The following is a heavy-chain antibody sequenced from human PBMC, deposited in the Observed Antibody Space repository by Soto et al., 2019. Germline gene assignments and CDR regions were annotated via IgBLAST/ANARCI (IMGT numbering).Heavy chain of an antibody. D-gene: IGHD5-18*01. Sequence: SVKVSCKASGGTFSSYAISWVRQAPGQGLEWMGGIIPIFGTANYAQKFQGRVTITADESTSTAYMELSSLRSEDTAVYYCARDSPLSFGYSYGNANWFDPWGQGTLVTVPQ. CDR3: ARDSPLSFGYSYGNANWFDP. V-gene: IGHV1-69*13. CDR2: IIPIFGTA. CDR1: GGTFSSYA. J-gene: IGHJ5*02.